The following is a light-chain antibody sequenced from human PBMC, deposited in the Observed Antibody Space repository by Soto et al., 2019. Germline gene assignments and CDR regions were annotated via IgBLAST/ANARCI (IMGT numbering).Light chain of an antibody. J-gene: IGKJ3*01. CDR2: DAS. V-gene: IGKV1-12*01. Sequence: DIQMTQSPSSVSASVGDRVTITCRASQDISTWLAWYQQKPGKAPKLLIYDASRLESGVPARFSGSGFGTDFTLTISSLQPEDFATYYCQQANSFPFTFGPGTKVDIK. CDR3: QQANSFPFT. CDR1: QDISTW.